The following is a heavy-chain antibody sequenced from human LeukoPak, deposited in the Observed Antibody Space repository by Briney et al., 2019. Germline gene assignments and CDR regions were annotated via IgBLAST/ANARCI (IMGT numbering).Heavy chain of an antibody. J-gene: IGHJ6*02. V-gene: IGHV4-34*01. Sequence: SETLSLTCAVYGGSFSGYYWSWIRQPPGKGLEWIGEINHSGSTNYNPSLKSRVTISVDTSKNQFSLKLSSVTAADTAVYYCARWDCGSTSCYTDYYYHGLDVWGHGTTVTVSS. CDR2: INHSGST. D-gene: IGHD2-2*02. CDR3: ARWDCGSTSCYTDYYYHGLDV. CDR1: GGSFSGYY.